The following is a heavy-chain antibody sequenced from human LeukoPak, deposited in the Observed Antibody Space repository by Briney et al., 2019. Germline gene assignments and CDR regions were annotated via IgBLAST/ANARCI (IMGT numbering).Heavy chain of an antibody. V-gene: IGHV4-34*01. D-gene: IGHD6-19*01. Sequence: SETLSLTCAVYGGSFSGYYWSWIRQPPGKGLEWIGEINHSGSTNYNPSLKSRVTISVDTSKNQFSLKLSFVTAADTAVYYCARVDSSGWYCDYWGQGTLVTVSS. CDR2: INHSGST. J-gene: IGHJ4*02. CDR3: ARVDSSGWYCDY. CDR1: GGSFSGYY.